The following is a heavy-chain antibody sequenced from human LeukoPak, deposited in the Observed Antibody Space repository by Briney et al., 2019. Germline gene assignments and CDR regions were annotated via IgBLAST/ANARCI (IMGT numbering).Heavy chain of an antibody. CDR1: GGSFSGYY. CDR2: INHSGST. CDR3: AIRSHSSSPPLDY. D-gene: IGHD6-13*01. Sequence: SETLSLTCAVYGGSFSGYYWSWIRQPPGKGLEWIGEINHSGSTNYNPSLKSRVIISVDTSKNQFSLRLSSVTAADTAVYYCAIRSHSSSPPLDYWGQGTLVTVSS. V-gene: IGHV4-34*01. J-gene: IGHJ4*02.